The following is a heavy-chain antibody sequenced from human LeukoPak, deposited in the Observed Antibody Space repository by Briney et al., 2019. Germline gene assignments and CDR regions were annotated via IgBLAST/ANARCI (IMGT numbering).Heavy chain of an antibody. V-gene: IGHV3-7*01. CDR1: GFTFSSYW. J-gene: IGHJ6*02. D-gene: IGHD3-3*01. Sequence: GGSLRLSCAASGFTFSSYWMSWVRQAPGKGLEWVANIKQDGSEKYYVDSVKGRFTISRDNAKNSLYLKMNSLRAEDTAVYYCARVSPSHYDFWSGYSHMDVWGQGTTVTVSS. CDR2: IKQDGSEK. CDR3: ARVSPSHYDFWSGYSHMDV.